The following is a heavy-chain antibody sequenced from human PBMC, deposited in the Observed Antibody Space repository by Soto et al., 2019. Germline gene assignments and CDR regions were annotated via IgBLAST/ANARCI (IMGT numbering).Heavy chain of an antibody. CDR3: GANYYDPSGYYAQGWFDP. CDR1: GDSINNYY. V-gene: IGHV4-59*01. Sequence: SETLSLTCTVSGDSINNYYWSWIRPSPGKGLEWIGYIYKSGSADYNPSLKSRVTISIDTSRNQFSLKLTSVTPADTAVYYCGANYYDPSGYYAQGWFDPWGQGLLVTVSS. J-gene: IGHJ5*02. D-gene: IGHD3-22*01. CDR2: IYKSGSA.